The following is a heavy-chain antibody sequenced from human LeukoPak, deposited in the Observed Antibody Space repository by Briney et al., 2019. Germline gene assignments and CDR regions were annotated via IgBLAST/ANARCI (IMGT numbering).Heavy chain of an antibody. V-gene: IGHV3-30*04. D-gene: IGHD2-15*01. CDR2: ISYDGSNK. Sequence: PGGSLRLSCAASGFTFSSYAMHWVRQAPGKGLEWVAVISYDGSNKYYADSVKGRFTISRDNFKNTLYLQMNSLRAEDTAVYYCVRYCNGGSCYRAAFDVWGPGTTVTVSS. CDR1: GFTFSSYA. CDR3: VRYCNGGSCYRAAFDV. J-gene: IGHJ3*01.